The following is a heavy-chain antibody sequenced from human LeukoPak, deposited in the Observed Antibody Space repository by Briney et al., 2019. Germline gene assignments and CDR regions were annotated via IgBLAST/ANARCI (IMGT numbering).Heavy chain of an antibody. CDR3: ARGRGSGHKENWFDP. D-gene: IGHD6-19*01. J-gene: IGHJ5*02. CDR2: MNPNSGNT. V-gene: IGHV1-8*01. Sequence: ASVKVSCKASGYTFTTYDINWVRQATGQGLEWMGWMNPNSGNTGYAQRFQGRVTMTRNTSITHAYMELSSLRSEDTAVYYCARGRGSGHKENWFDPWGQGTLVTVSS. CDR1: GYTFTTYD.